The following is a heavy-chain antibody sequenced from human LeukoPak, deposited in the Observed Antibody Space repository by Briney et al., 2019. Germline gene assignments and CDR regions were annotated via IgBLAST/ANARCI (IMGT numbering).Heavy chain of an antibody. CDR3: ARDFMDYYGSGSYSDC. J-gene: IGHJ4*02. CDR2: INPNSGGT. V-gene: IGHV1-2*06. Sequence: ASVKVSCKASGYTFTGYYMHWVRQAPGQGLEWMGRINPNSGGTNYAQKFQGRVTMTRDTSISTAYMELSRLRSDDTAVYYCARDFMDYYGSGSYSDCWGQGTLVTVSS. CDR1: GYTFTGYY. D-gene: IGHD3-10*01.